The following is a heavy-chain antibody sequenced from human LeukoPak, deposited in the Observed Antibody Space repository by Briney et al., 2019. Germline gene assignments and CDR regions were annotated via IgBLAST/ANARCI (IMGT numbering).Heavy chain of an antibody. CDR1: GFTFSIYW. J-gene: IGHJ4*02. CDR3: ASDTNSGAYYFPTFDY. Sequence: GGSLRLSCAASGFTFSIYWMSWVRQAPGKGLEWVANINQDRSEKHSVDSVRGRFTISRDNVKNSLYLQMNSLRAEDAAVYYCASDTNSGAYYFPTFDYWGQGALVTVSS. V-gene: IGHV3-7*04. CDR2: INQDRSEK. D-gene: IGHD3-22*01.